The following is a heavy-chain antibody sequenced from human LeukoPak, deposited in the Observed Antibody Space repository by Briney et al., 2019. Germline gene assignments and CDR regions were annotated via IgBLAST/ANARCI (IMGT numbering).Heavy chain of an antibody. Sequence: GESLKISCKTSGYSFTSYWIAWVRQMPGKGLEWMGIIYPGDSDTRYSPSFQGQVTISADKSISTAYLQWSSLKASDTAMYYCARQPGLYDSSGYYSTPYYFDYWGQGTLVTVSS. V-gene: IGHV5-51*01. CDR3: ARQPGLYDSSGYYSTPYYFDY. J-gene: IGHJ4*02. D-gene: IGHD3-22*01. CDR1: GYSFTSYW. CDR2: IYPGDSDT.